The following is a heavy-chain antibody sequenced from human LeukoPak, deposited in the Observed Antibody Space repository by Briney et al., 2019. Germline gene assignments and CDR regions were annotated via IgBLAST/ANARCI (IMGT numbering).Heavy chain of an antibody. D-gene: IGHD2-8*01. J-gene: IGHJ3*01. CDR2: INTNTGNP. Sequence: ASVKVSCKASGYTFTGYAMNWVRQAPGQGLEWMGWINTNTGNPTYAQGFTGRFVFSLDTSVSTAYLQISSLKAEDTAVYYCASPHELKPPNVVFNFGGKGTLATVSS. V-gene: IGHV7-4-1*02. CDR1: GYTFTGYA. CDR3: ASPHELKPPNVVFNF.